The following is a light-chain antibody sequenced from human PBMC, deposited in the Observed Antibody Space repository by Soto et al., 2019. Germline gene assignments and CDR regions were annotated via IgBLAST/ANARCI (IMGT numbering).Light chain of an antibody. CDR3: AAWHDSLSGVI. CDR2: EVN. V-gene: IGLV2-23*02. J-gene: IGLJ2*01. CDR1: SSGIGTFNL. Sequence: QSALTQPASVSGSPGQSIAISCTGNSSGIGTFNLVSWYQQHPGRAPKLIIYEVNKRPSGISSRFSASKSGNTASLTISGLQADDEADYYCAAWHDSLSGVIFGGGTKLTVL.